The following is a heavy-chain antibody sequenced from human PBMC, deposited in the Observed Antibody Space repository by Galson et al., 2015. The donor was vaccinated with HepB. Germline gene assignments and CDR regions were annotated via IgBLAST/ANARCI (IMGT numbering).Heavy chain of an antibody. Sequence: SVKVSCKASGYTFTNYGITWVRQAPGQGLEWMGWISVYNGNTVYAQRFQGRVSMTTDTSTSTAYMELRSLTSDDTAVYYCARLEREPTYYDFWSGYYTGSYWGQGTLVTVSS. CDR3: ARLEREPTYYDFWSGYYTGSY. J-gene: IGHJ4*02. CDR1: GYTFTNYG. D-gene: IGHD3-3*01. CDR2: ISVYNGNT. V-gene: IGHV1-18*01.